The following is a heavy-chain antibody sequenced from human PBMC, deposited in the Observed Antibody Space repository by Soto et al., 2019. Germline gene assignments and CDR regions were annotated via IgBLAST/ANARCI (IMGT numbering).Heavy chain of an antibody. CDR1: GFSFSIYW. CDR2: ISSDGSRT. CDR3: GTVTTGS. J-gene: IGHJ5*02. V-gene: IGHV3-74*01. D-gene: IGHD4-4*01. Sequence: QPGGSLRLSCAASGFSFSIYWMHWFRQAPGKGLVWVSYISSDGSRTSYADSVKGRFTISRDNGKNTLYLQMNSLGPEDTAVYFCGTVTTGSWSQGILVTVSS.